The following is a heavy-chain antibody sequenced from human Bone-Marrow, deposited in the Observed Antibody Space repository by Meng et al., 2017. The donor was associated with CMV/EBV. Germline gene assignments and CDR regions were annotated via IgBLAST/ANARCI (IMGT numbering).Heavy chain of an antibody. D-gene: IGHD2-2*01. CDR2: IIPIFGTA. V-gene: IGHV1-69*05. J-gene: IGHJ6*02. CDR3: ARFGVVVPAAPGGNYYYGMDV. Sequence: SVKVSCKASGGTFSSYAISWVRQAPGQGLEWMGGIIPIFGTANYAQKFQGRVTITTDESTGTAYMELSSLRSEDTAVYYCARFGVVVPAAPGGNYYYGMDVWGQGTTVTVSS. CDR1: GGTFSSYA.